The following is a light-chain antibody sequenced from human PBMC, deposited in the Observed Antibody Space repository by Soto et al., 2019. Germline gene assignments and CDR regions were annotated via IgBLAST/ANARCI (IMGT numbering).Light chain of an antibody. CDR1: QGIRND. CDR2: AAS. V-gene: IGKV1-6*01. CDR3: LQDYNYPYT. J-gene: IGKJ2*01. Sequence: AIQMTQSPSSLSASVGDRVTITCRASQGIRNDLGWYQQKPGKAPKLLIYAASSLQSGVPSRFSGSGSGTDFTLNISSLQPEDFAYYYCLQDYNYPYTFGQGTKLEIK.